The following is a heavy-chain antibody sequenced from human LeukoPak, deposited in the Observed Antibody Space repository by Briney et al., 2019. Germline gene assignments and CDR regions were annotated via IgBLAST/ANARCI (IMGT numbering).Heavy chain of an antibody. CDR1: GFTFTSYG. CDR3: ARNGITIFGVVIKGCDY. D-gene: IGHD3-3*01. J-gene: IGHJ4*02. CDR2: ISPYNGNT. Sequence: ASVKVSCKASGFTFTSYGISWVRQAPGQGLEWMGWISPYNGNTNYAQNFQGRVTMTTDTSTSTAYMELRSLRSDDTAAYYCARNGITIFGVVIKGCDYWGQGTLVTVFS. V-gene: IGHV1-18*01.